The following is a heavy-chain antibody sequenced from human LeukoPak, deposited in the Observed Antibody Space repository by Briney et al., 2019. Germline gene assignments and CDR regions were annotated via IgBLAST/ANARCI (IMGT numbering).Heavy chain of an antibody. D-gene: IGHD2-15*01. CDR2: MYYSGNT. Sequence: PSETLSLTCTVSGGSISSYYRSWIRQPPGKGLEWIGYMYYSGNTNYNPSLKSRVIISVDTSKNQCSLKLSSVTAADTAVYYCARHGWCSGGTCYSLFDYWGQGTLVTVSS. CDR1: GGSISSYY. J-gene: IGHJ4*03. V-gene: IGHV4-59*08. CDR3: ARHGWCSGGTCYSLFDY.